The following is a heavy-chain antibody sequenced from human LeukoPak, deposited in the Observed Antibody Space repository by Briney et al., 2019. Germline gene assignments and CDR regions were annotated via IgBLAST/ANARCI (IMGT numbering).Heavy chain of an antibody. CDR1: GGTFSSYA. V-gene: IGHV1-69*04. D-gene: IGHD6-6*01. Sequence: GASVKVSCKASGGTFSSYAISWVRQAPGQGLEWMGRIISILGIANYAQKFQGRVTITADKSTSTAYMELSSLRSEDTAVYYCARGGFRAARPGGVWFDPWGQGTLVTVSS. CDR2: IISILGIA. J-gene: IGHJ5*02. CDR3: ARGGFRAARPGGVWFDP.